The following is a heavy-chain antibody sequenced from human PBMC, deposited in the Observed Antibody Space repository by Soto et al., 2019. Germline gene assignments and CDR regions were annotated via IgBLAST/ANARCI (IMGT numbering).Heavy chain of an antibody. Sequence: EVQLLESGGGLVQPGGSLRLSCAASGFPLSTYGMTWVRQAPGQGLEWVSAITGTGGNTYYVDSVKGRFTSSRDNSKNMLYLQVNSLRVEDTAVYYCAGIRGYVYGLDVWGQGTTVTVSS. D-gene: IGHD5-12*01. CDR2: ITGTGGNT. V-gene: IGHV3-23*01. CDR3: AGIRGYVYGLDV. CDR1: GFPLSTYG. J-gene: IGHJ6*02.